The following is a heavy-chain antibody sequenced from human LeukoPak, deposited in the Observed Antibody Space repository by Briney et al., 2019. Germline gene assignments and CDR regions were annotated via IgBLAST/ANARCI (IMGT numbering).Heavy chain of an antibody. Sequence: PSETLSLTCTVSGGSISSSSYYWGWIRQPPGKGLEWIGSIYYSGSTYYNPSLKSRVTISVDTSKNQFSLKLSSVTAADTAVYYCARRSIAKSYYYGMDVWGQGTTVTVSS. CDR2: IYYSGST. D-gene: IGHD6-6*01. V-gene: IGHV4-39*01. J-gene: IGHJ6*02. CDR3: ARRSIAKSYYYGMDV. CDR1: GGSISSSSYY.